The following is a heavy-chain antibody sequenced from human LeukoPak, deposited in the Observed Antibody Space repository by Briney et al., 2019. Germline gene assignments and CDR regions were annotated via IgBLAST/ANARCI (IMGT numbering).Heavy chain of an antibody. V-gene: IGHV4-61*02. Sequence: SQTLSLTCTVSGGSISSGSYYWSWIRQPAGKGLEWIGRIYTSGSTNYNPSLKSRVTISVDTSKNQFSLKLSSVTAADTAVYYCARESRSQGFDYWGQGTLVTVSS. CDR3: ARESRSQGFDY. D-gene: IGHD3-3*01. CDR2: IYTSGST. CDR1: GGSISSGSYY. J-gene: IGHJ4*02.